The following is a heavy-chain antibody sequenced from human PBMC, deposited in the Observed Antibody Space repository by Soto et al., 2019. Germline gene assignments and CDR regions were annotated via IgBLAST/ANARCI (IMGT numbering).Heavy chain of an antibody. Sequence: PGESLKISCKGSGYSFTSYWIGWVRQMPGKGLEWMGIIYPGDSDTRYSPSFQGQVTISADKSISTAYLQWSSLKASDTAVYYCTTAPGEGDWNYLGYFQHWGQGTLVTVSS. CDR3: TTAPGEGDWNYLGYFQH. V-gene: IGHV5-51*01. CDR1: GYSFTSYW. D-gene: IGHD1-7*01. CDR2: IYPGDSDT. J-gene: IGHJ1*01.